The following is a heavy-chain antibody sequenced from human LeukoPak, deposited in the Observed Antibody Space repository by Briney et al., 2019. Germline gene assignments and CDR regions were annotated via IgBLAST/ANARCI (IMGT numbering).Heavy chain of an antibody. CDR1: GGSISSSGYY. D-gene: IGHD4-17*01. V-gene: IGHV4-39*01. CDR3: ARSMTTSTFDI. Sequence: SETLSLTCSVSGGSISSSGYYWGWVRQPPGKGLEWIGSIHYRGNTYYNPSLKSRVTKSVDTSKNQFSLKLSSVTAADTAVYYCARSMTTSTFDIWGQGTMLTVSS. CDR2: IHYRGNT. J-gene: IGHJ3*02.